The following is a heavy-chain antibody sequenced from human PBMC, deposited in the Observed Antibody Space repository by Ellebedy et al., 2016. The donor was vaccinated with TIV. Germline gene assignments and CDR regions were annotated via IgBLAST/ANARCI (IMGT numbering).Heavy chain of an antibody. Sequence: AASVKVSCKASGYTFTNYGISWVRQAPGQGLEWMEWISDYSGHTKYAQKFQDRVTMTADTSTGTAYMGLRSLRSDDTAVYYCARDRYIKRIAWFDPWGQGTLVTVSS. CDR3: ARDRYIKRIAWFDP. V-gene: IGHV1-18*04. CDR1: GYTFTNYG. D-gene: IGHD2-2*02. CDR2: ISDYSGHT. J-gene: IGHJ5*02.